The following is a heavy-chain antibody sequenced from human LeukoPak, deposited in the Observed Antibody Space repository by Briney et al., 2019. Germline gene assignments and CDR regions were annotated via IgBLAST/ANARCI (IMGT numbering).Heavy chain of an antibody. D-gene: IGHD6-19*01. CDR2: IYTSGST. J-gene: IGHJ4*02. Sequence: SGTPSLTCTVPGGSIRSYYWSWLRQPPGKGLGWIGRIYTSGSTNYNPSLKTRVTMSVDPSKNHFSLKLRSVTAADAGVYYCARGDTSGYYYFDFSGQETLVTASS. V-gene: IGHV4-4*07. CDR3: ARGDTSGYYYFDF. CDR1: GGSIRSYY.